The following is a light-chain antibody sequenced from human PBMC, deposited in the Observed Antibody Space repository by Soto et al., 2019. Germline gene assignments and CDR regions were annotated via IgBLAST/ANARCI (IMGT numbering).Light chain of an antibody. Sequence: QSVLTQPHSVSAAPGQKVTISCSGGSSNIGNNYVSWYQQLPGTAPKLLIYDNDKRPSGIPDRFSGSKSGTSATLGITGLQTGDEADYYCGTWDNSLGDGHVVFGGGTKLTVL. J-gene: IGLJ2*01. CDR3: GTWDNSLGDGHVV. CDR2: DND. V-gene: IGLV1-51*01. CDR1: SSNIGNNY.